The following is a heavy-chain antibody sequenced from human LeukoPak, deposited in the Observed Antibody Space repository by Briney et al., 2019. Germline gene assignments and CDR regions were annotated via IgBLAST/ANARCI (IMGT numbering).Heavy chain of an antibody. J-gene: IGHJ4*02. V-gene: IGHV3-7*01. Sequence: GGSLRLSCAASGFTFSSYGMSWVRQAPGKGLEWVANIKQDGSEKYYVDSVKGRFTISRDNAKNSLYLQMNSLRAEDTAVYYCARKPFYGSGIGHWGQGTLVTVSS. CDR1: GFTFSSYG. CDR2: IKQDGSEK. D-gene: IGHD3-10*01. CDR3: ARKPFYGSGIGH.